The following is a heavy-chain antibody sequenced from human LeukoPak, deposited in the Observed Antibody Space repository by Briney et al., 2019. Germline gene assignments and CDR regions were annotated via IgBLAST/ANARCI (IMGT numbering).Heavy chain of an antibody. CDR3: ARQRGCSGGSCYAEFDY. D-gene: IGHD2-15*01. CDR2: IYPDDSDI. J-gene: IGHJ4*02. CDR1: GHSFTTHW. V-gene: IGHV5-51*01. Sequence: GESLKISYQGSGHSFTTHWIGWVRQMPGKGLEWMGIIYPDDSDIRYSPPFQGQVTISADRSISTAYLQWSSLKASDTAMYYCARQRGCSGGSCYAEFDYWGQGTPVTVSS.